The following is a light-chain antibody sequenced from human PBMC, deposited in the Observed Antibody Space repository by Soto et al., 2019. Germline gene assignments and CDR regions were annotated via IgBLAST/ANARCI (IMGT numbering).Light chain of an antibody. V-gene: IGLV2-23*01. CDR1: SSDVGGYNL. J-gene: IGLJ2*01. CDR3: CSYAGSSTLV. CDR2: EDS. Sequence: QSALTQPASVSGSPGQSITISCTGTSSDVGGYNLVSWYRQHPGKAPKLMIYEDSKRPSGVSNRFSGSKSGNTASLTISGLQAEDEADYYCCSYAGSSTLVFGGGTKLTVL.